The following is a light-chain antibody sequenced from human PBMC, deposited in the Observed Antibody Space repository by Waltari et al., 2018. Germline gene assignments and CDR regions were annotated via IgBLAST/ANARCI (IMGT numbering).Light chain of an antibody. V-gene: IGKV3-15*01. Sequence: EIVMTQSPATLSVSPGARATLSCRASHSISSHLAWYQQKPGQAPRLLISGASTRATGIPARFSGSGSGTEFTLTINTLQSEDVAVYYCQQHNIWPPWTFGQGTRVEIK. CDR2: GAS. J-gene: IGKJ1*01. CDR1: HSISSH. CDR3: QQHNIWPPWT.